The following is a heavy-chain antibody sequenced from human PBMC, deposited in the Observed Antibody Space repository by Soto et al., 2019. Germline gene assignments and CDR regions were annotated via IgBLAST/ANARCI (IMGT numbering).Heavy chain of an antibody. D-gene: IGHD2-8*02. Sequence: SETLSLTCAVSGYSISSSNWWGWIRQPPGKGLEWIGYIYYSGTTYYNPSLKSRVTMSVDTSKNQFSLKLTSVTAVDTAVYYCARDKITGLFDYWGQGTLVTVSA. J-gene: IGHJ4*02. CDR2: IYYSGTT. V-gene: IGHV4-28*03. CDR1: GYSISSSNW. CDR3: ARDKITGLFDY.